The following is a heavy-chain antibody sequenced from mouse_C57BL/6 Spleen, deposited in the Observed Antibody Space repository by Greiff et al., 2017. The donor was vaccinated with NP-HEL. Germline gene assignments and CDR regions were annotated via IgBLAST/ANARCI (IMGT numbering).Heavy chain of an antibody. CDR3: AYYSNYGGVDY. V-gene: IGHV1-59*01. J-gene: IGHJ2*01. D-gene: IGHD2-5*01. Sequence: VQLQQPGAELVRPGTSVKLSCKASGYTFTSYWMHWVKQRPGQGLEWIGVIDPSDSYTNYNQKFKGKATLTVDTSSSTAYMQLSSLTSEDSAVYYCAYYSNYGGVDYWGQGTTLTVSS. CDR2: IDPSDSYT. CDR1: GYTFTSYW.